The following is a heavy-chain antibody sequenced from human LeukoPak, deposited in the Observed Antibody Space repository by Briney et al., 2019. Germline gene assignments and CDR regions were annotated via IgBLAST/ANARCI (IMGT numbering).Heavy chain of an antibody. V-gene: IGHV1-2*02. D-gene: IGHD3-9*01. CDR3: ARADILTGYYLPY. J-gene: IGHJ4*02. Sequence: ASVKVSCKASGYTFTGYYMHWVRQAPGQGLEWMGWINPNRGGTNYAQKFQGRVTMTRDTSISTAYMELSRLRSDDTAVYYCARADILTGYYLPYWGQGALVTVSS. CDR1: GYTFTGYY. CDR2: INPNRGGT.